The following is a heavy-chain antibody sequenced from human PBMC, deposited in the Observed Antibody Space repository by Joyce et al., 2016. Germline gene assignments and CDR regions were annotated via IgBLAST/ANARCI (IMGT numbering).Heavy chain of an antibody. V-gene: IGHV3-23*01. CDR1: GFTFSSYA. D-gene: IGHD3-3*01. J-gene: IGHJ4*02. CDR2: ISASGGST. Sequence: EVQLLESGGGLVQPGGSLRLSCAASGFTFSSYARSWVRQAPGKGLGWGSTISASGGSTYYADSVKGRFTISRDNSEDSLYLHMNSLRAEDTAVYYCATWAPTNYDFWSGYSYYFDNWGQGTLVTVSS. CDR3: ATWAPTNYDFWSGYSYYFDN.